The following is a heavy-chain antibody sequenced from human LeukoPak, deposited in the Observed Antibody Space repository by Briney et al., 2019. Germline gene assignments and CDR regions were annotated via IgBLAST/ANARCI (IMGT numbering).Heavy chain of an antibody. CDR2: IYTSGST. Sequence: SETLSLTCTVSGGSISSFYWSWIRRPAGKGLEWIGRIYTSGSTNYNPSLKSRVTMSVDTSKNQFSLKLSSVTAADTAVYYCARDQHYYGSGSYSGMNYYYYYMDVWGKGTTVTVSS. D-gene: IGHD3-10*01. CDR3: ARDQHYYGSGSYSGMNYYYYYMDV. V-gene: IGHV4-4*07. J-gene: IGHJ6*03. CDR1: GGSISSFY.